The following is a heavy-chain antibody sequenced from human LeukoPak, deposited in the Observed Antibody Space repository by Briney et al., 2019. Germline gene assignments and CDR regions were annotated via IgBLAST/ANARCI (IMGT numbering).Heavy chain of an antibody. CDR2: TYYRSKWYN. D-gene: IGHD6-19*01. J-gene: IGHJ4*02. V-gene: IGHV6-1*01. CDR3: ARDLYSSGWRDYYFDY. CDR1: GDSVSSDSAA. Sequence: SQTLSLTCAISGDSVSSDSAAWNWIRQSPSRGLEWLGRTYYRSKWYNDYAVSVKSRITINPDTSKNQFSLQLNSVTPEDTAVYYCARDLYSSGWRDYYFDYWGQGTLVTVSS.